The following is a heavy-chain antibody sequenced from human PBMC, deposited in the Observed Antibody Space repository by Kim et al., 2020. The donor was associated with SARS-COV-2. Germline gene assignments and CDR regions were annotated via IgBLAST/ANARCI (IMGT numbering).Heavy chain of an antibody. Sequence: SETLSLTCTVSGGSISSYYWSWIRQPPGKGLEWIGYIYYSGSTNYNPSLKSRVTISVDTSKNQFSLKLSSVTAADTAVYYCAREVEMATTSYYYYGMDVWGHGTTVTVSS. D-gene: IGHD1-1*01. CDR3: AREVEMATTSYYYYGMDV. J-gene: IGHJ6*02. CDR2: IYYSGST. V-gene: IGHV4-59*13. CDR1: GGSISSYY.